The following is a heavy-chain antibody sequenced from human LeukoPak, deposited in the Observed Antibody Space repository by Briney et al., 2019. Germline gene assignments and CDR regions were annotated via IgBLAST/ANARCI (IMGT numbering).Heavy chain of an antibody. CDR1: GFTFSTYA. V-gene: IGHV3-64*01. CDR2: INSDGSST. Sequence: GGSLRLSCAASGFTFSTYAMHWVRRAPGKGLEYVSAINSDGSSTYYANSVKGRFTISRDNSKNTLYLQMGSLRADDMAVYYCARALYDTSGYYYGDFDYWGQGTLVTVSS. D-gene: IGHD3-22*01. J-gene: IGHJ4*02. CDR3: ARALYDTSGYYYGDFDY.